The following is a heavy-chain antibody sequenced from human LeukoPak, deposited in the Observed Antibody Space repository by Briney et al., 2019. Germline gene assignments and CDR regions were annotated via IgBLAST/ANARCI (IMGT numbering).Heavy chain of an antibody. J-gene: IGHJ4*02. V-gene: IGHV1-58*02. CDR3: AAVFGSGYYYYFDY. Sequence: GASVKVSCKASGFSFSSPSMQWVRQARGQRLEWIGWLAVSSGNTNYAQKFQGRVTITRDMSTSTAYMELSSLRSEDTALYDCAAVFGSGYYYYFDYWGQGSLVTVSS. CDR2: LAVSSGNT. D-gene: IGHD3-22*01. CDR1: GFSFSSPS.